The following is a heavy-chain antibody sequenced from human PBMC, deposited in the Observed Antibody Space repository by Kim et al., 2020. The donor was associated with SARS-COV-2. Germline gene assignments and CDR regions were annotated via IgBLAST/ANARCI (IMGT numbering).Heavy chain of an antibody. CDR2: FDPEDGET. CDR1: GYTLTELS. J-gene: IGHJ5*02. V-gene: IGHV1-24*01. CDR3: ATTSPHSNKDNWFDP. Sequence: ASVKVSCKVSGYTLTELSMHWVRQAPGKGLEWMGGFDPEDGETIYAQKFQGRVTMTEDTSTDTAYMELSSLRSEDTAVYYFATTSPHSNKDNWFDPWGQGTLVTVSS. D-gene: IGHD4-4*01.